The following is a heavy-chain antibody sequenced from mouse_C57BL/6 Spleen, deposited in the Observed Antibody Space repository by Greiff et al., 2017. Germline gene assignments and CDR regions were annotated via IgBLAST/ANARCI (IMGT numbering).Heavy chain of an antibody. CDR3: AEGHWFAY. CDR1: GYTFTDYY. J-gene: IGHJ3*01. Sequence: EVQLQQSGPELVKPGASVKISCKASGYTFTDYYMNWVKQSHGKSLEWIGAINPNNGGTSYNQQFKGKATLTVDKSSSTAYMELRSLTSEDSAVYYWAEGHWFAYWGQGTLVTVSA. V-gene: IGHV1-26*01. CDR2: INPNNGGT.